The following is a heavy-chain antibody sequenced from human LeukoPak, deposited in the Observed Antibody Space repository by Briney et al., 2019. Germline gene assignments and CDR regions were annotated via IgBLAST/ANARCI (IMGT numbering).Heavy chain of an antibody. CDR3: AGSDTTGYSPREWDYWYFDL. V-gene: IGHV3-21*01. CDR2: ISSGSTYI. CDR1: EFTFSTYS. Sequence: AGGSLRLSCAASEFTFSTYSMNWVRQAPGKGLERVSSISSGSTYIYYADSVKGRFTISRDNAKNSLYLQMNSLRAEDTAVYYCAGSDTTGYSPREWDYWYFDLWGRGTLVTVSS. D-gene: IGHD3-9*01. J-gene: IGHJ2*01.